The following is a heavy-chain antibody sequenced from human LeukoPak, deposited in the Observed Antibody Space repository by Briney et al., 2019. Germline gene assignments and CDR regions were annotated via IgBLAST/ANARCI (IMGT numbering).Heavy chain of an antibody. CDR3: ARLDSGAAGVL. CDR1: GGSISSGSYY. J-gene: IGHJ4*02. Sequence: PSETLSLTCTVSGGSISSGSYYWSWLRQPAGKGLEWIGRIYTSGSTNYNPSLKSRVTISVDTSKNQFSLKLSSVTAADTAVYYCARLDSGAAGVLWGQGTLVTVSS. V-gene: IGHV4-61*02. D-gene: IGHD6-13*01. CDR2: IYTSGST.